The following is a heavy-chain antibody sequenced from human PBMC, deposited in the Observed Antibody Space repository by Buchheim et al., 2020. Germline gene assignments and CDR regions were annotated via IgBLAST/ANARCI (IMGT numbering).Heavy chain of an antibody. Sequence: EEKLVESGGGLVQPGGSLRLSCAASGFSVSSNYMNWVRQPPGRGLEWVSLIYGNDDPKYTDHAKGSFTISRDDSQNIVFLHMNRLRVEDTAVYYCARDTSSPARADWWGRGTL. CDR3: ARDTSSPARADW. D-gene: IGHD3/OR15-3a*01. V-gene: IGHV3-66*01. CDR1: GFSVSSNY. CDR2: IYGNDDP. J-gene: IGHJ4*02.